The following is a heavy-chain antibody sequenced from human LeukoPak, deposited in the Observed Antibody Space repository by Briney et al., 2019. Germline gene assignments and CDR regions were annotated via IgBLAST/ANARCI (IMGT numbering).Heavy chain of an antibody. V-gene: IGHV3-23*01. CDR1: GFTFSSYD. D-gene: IGHD3-10*01. CDR2: ISGSGGST. Sequence: GGSLRLSCAASGFTFSSYDMSWVRQAPGKGREWVSAISGSGGSTYYADSVKGRFTISRDNSKNTLYLQMNSLRAEDTAVYYCAKVGDTGGLNWFDPWGRGTLVTVSS. J-gene: IGHJ5*02. CDR3: AKVGDTGGLNWFDP.